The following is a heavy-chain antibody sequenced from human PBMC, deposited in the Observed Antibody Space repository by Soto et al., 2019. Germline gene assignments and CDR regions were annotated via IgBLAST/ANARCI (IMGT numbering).Heavy chain of an antibody. CDR3: ARSEDPQYGILTGYHYYYYGMDV. D-gene: IGHD3-9*01. J-gene: IGHJ6*02. CDR2: INPNSGGT. CDR1: GYTFTGYY. V-gene: IGHV1-2*02. Sequence: ASVKVSCKASGYTFTGYYMHWVRQAPGQGLEWMGWINPNSGGTNYAQKFQGRVTMTRDTSISTAYMELSRLRSDDTAVYYCARSEDPQYGILTGYHYYYYGMDVWGQGTTVTVSS.